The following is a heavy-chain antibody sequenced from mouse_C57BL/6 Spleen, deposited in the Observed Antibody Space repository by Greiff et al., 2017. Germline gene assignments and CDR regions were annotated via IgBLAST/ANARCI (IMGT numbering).Heavy chain of an antibody. J-gene: IGHJ2*01. CDR1: GYTFTDYN. V-gene: IGHV1-18*01. CDR2: INPNNGGT. D-gene: IGHD2-2*01. CDR3: ARSGGYPDYFDY. Sequence: EVQVVESGPELVKPGASVKIPCKASGYTFTDYNMDWVKQSHGKSLEWIGDINPNNGGTIYNQKFKGKATLTVDKSSSTAYMELRSLTSEDTAVYYCARSGGYPDYFDYWGQGTTRTVSS.